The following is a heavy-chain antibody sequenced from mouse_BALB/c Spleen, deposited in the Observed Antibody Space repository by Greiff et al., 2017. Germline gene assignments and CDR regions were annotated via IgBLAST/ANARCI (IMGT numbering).Heavy chain of an antibody. J-gene: IGHJ1*01. CDR3: TSCIQRDWYFDV. Sequence: EVQRVESGGGLVQPGGSMKLSCVASGFTFSNYWMNWVRQSPEKGLEWVAEIRLKSNNYATHYAESVKGRFTISRDDSKSSVYLQMNNLRAEDTGMYYCTSCIQRDWYFDVWGAGTTVTVSS. CDR1: GFTFSNYW. CDR2: IRLKSNNYAT. V-gene: IGHV6-6*02.